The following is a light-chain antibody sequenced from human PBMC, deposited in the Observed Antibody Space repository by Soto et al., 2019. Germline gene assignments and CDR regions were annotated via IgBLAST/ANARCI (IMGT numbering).Light chain of an antibody. CDR3: QQYSSYWT. CDR2: KSS. J-gene: IGKJ1*01. Sequence: ILVSQSPSSLSASVGDRVTITCRASQDLDKWLAWYQQKPGKAPSLLIYKSSTLIQGVPSRFSGFGSGTEYILTITDLQPDDFATYYCQQYSSYWTFGQGTVVEMK. V-gene: IGKV1-5*01. CDR1: QDLDKW.